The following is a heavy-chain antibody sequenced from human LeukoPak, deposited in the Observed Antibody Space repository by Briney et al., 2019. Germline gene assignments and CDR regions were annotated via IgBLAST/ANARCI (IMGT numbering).Heavy chain of an antibody. CDR2: IYYSGGT. CDR1: GGSISSGDYY. V-gene: IGHV4-30-4*01. CDR3: ARETAPDRAYNY. J-gene: IGHJ4*02. D-gene: IGHD3-16*01. Sequence: SQTLSLTCTVSGGSISSGDYYWSWIRQPPGKGLEWIGYIYYSGGTYYNPSLKSRVTISVDTSKNQFFLKLSSVTAADTAVYYCARETAPDRAYNYWGQGILVTVSS.